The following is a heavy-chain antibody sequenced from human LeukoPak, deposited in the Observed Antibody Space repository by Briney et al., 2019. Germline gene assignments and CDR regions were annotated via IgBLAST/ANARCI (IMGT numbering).Heavy chain of an antibody. Sequence: GGSLRLSCVASGFSFSSYSMNWVRQAPGKGLEWVSSISFSGNYIYYADSVRGRITLSRDNAKNSLFLQMNSLRAEDTAVYYCARRASTERGHSYGLDYWGQGTLVTVSS. J-gene: IGHJ4*02. D-gene: IGHD5-18*01. V-gene: IGHV3-21*01. CDR2: ISFSGNYI. CDR3: ARRASTERGHSYGLDY. CDR1: GFSFSSYS.